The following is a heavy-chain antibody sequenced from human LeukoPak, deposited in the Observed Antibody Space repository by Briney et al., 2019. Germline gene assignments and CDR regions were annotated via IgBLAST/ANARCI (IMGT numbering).Heavy chain of an antibody. CDR1: GYTFIGYY. D-gene: IGHD3-3*01. Sequence: ALVKVSCKASGYTFIGYYMHWVRQAPEQGLEWMGWINPNSGGANYAQKFQGRVTMTRDTSISTAYMELSRLRSDDTAVYYCASFGGFWSGPFDYWGQGTLVTVSS. V-gene: IGHV1-2*02. J-gene: IGHJ4*02. CDR2: INPNSGGA. CDR3: ASFGGFWSGPFDY.